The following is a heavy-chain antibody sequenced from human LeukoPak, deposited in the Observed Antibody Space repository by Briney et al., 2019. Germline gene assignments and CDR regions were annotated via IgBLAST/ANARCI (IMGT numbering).Heavy chain of an antibody. J-gene: IGHJ4*01. CDR2: IYYSGIT. Sequence: SETLSLTCTVYGGSISSFYWRWLRQPPGKGRQWIGYIYYSGITRYNPSLKSRVTISVDTSKNQFSLKLSSVTAADTAVYYCASGGYSGYAFDYWGHGIPVTVSS. V-gene: IGHV4-59*01. CDR1: GGSISSFY. D-gene: IGHD5-12*01. CDR3: ASGGYSGYAFDY.